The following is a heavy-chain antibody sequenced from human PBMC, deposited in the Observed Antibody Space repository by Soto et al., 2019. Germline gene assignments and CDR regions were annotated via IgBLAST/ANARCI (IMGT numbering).Heavy chain of an antibody. D-gene: IGHD6-13*01. V-gene: IGHV4-4*02. CDR2: IYHSGST. J-gene: IGHJ6*02. CDR3: ARAPQQLASYYYYYGMDV. Sequence: SETLSLTCAVSGGSISSSNWWSWVRQPPGKGLEWIGEIYHSGSTNYNPSLKSRVTISVDKSKNQFSLKLSSVTAADTAVYYCARAPQQLASYYYYYGMDVWGQGTTVTVSS. CDR1: GGSISSSNW.